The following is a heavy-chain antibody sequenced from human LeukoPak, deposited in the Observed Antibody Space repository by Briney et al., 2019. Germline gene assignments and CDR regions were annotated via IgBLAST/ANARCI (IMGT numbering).Heavy chain of an antibody. V-gene: IGHV3-33*06. CDR1: AFTFSSYG. Sequence: GRSLRLSSAASAFTFSSYGINWVRHAPGKGLEWLASTRYDGSNKYYADSVKGRFTISRDNSKNTLYLQMNSLRVEDTAVYYCAKVGYDSSCYYEYSYYYYMDVWGKGTTVTVSS. J-gene: IGHJ6*03. CDR3: AKVGYDSSCYYEYSYYYYMDV. D-gene: IGHD3-22*01. CDR2: TRYDGSNK.